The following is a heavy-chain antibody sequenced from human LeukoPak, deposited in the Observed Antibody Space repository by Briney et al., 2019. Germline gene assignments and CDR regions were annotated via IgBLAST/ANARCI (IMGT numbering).Heavy chain of an antibody. CDR1: GFPFSSYP. V-gene: IGHV3-23*01. D-gene: IGHD3-10*01. CDR2: ISASGDSP. J-gene: IGHJ4*02. Sequence: GGSLRLSCAASGFPFSSYPMSWVRQAPGKGIEWVSSISASGDSPYYADSVQGRFTISRDNSKNTLFLQMKSLRAEDTAVYYCADGSPMGHWGQGTLVTVSS. CDR3: ADGSPMGH.